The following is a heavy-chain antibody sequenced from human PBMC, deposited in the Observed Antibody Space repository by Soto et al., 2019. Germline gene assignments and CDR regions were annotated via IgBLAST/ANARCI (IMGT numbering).Heavy chain of an antibody. Sequence: PGGSLRLSCTASGFTFGDYGMSWFRQAPGKGLEWVGFTRRKAYGGTTEYAASVKGRFTISRDDSKSIAYLQMNSLKTEDTAVYYCTRYSGYDPELDYWGQGTLVTVSS. D-gene: IGHD5-12*01. J-gene: IGHJ4*02. V-gene: IGHV3-49*03. CDR1: GFTFGDYG. CDR2: TRRKAYGGTT. CDR3: TRYSGYDPELDY.